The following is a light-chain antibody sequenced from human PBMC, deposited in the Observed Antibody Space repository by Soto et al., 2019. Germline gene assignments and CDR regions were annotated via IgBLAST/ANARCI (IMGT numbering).Light chain of an antibody. J-gene: IGLJ1*01. V-gene: IGLV2-11*01. CDR2: DVN. CDR1: SSDVGGYSY. Sequence: QSVLTQPRSVSASPGQSVAISCTGTSSDVGGYSYVSWYQQHPGKAPELMLADVNKRPSGVPDRFSGSKSGNTASLTISGLQAEDEADYYCCSYAGTYTYVFGTGTKLTVL. CDR3: CSYAGTYTYV.